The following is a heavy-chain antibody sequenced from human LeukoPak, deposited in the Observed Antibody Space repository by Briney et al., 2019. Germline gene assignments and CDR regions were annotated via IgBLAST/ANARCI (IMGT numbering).Heavy chain of an antibody. CDR2: IYTSGST. J-gene: IGHJ6*03. D-gene: IGHD2-8*02. Sequence: SETLSLNCTVSGGSISSYYWSWIRQPPGKGLEWIGYIYTSGSTNYNPSLKSRVTISVDTSKNQFSRKLSSVTAADTAVYYCARSWSYYYYYYMDVWGKGTTVTVSS. CDR1: GGSISSYY. V-gene: IGHV4-4*09. CDR3: ARSWSYYYYYYMDV.